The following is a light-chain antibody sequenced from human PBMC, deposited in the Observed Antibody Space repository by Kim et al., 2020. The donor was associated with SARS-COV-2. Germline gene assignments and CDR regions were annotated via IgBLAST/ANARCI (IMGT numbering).Light chain of an antibody. CDR2: WAS. V-gene: IGKV4-1*01. CDR1: QSVLSSSNNKNY. CDR3: QHYYSTPPT. J-gene: IGKJ5*01. Sequence: DIVMTQSPDSLAVSLGERATINCKSSQSVLSSSNNKNYLAWFQQKPGQPPKLLIYWASTRESGVPDRFSGSGSGTDFTLTIGSLQAEDVAVYYCQHYYSTPPTFGQGTRLEIK.